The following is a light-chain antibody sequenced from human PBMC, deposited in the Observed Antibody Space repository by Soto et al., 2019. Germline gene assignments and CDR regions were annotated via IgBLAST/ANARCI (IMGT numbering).Light chain of an antibody. CDR3: QRYGSSPT. CDR2: GAA. CDR1: QTISSDY. Sequence: ESLLTQSPGTLSLSPGERATLSCRANQTISSDYLAWYQQKPGQAPRLLIFGAATRAADIPDRFSGSGSGTDFTLTISRLEPEDFAVYYCQRYGSSPTFGQGTKVDIK. J-gene: IGKJ1*01. V-gene: IGKV3-20*01.